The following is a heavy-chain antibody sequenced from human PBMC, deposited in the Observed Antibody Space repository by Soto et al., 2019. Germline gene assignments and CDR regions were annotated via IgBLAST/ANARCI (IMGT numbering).Heavy chain of an antibody. CDR1: GFTFSSYW. CDR3: ARDRSAAS. J-gene: IGHJ5*02. Sequence: EVQLVESGGGLVQPGGSLRLSCAASGFTFSSYWMTWVRQAPGKGLEWVANIKQAGIEKYYVASVKGRVTISRDNAKNSRYLQMNSLRAEDTAVYYCARDRSAASWGQGTLVTVSS. CDR2: IKQAGIEK. V-gene: IGHV3-7*01. D-gene: IGHD3-10*01.